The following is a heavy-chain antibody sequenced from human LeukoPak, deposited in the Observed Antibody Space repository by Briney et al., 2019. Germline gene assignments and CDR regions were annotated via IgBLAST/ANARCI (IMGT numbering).Heavy chain of an antibody. D-gene: IGHD6-6*01. J-gene: IGHJ4*02. Sequence: SETLSLTCTVSGGSISSYYWSWIRQPPGKGLEWIGYIYYSGSTNYNPSLKSRVTISVDTSKNQFSLKLSSVTAADTAVYYCARVAASSTDHDYWGQGTLVTVSS. CDR1: GGSISSYY. CDR2: IYYSGST. V-gene: IGHV4-59*01. CDR3: ARVAASSTDHDY.